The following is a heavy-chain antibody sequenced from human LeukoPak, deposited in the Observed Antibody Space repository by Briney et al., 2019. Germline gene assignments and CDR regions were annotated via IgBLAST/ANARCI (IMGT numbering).Heavy chain of an antibody. V-gene: IGHV1-69*13. J-gene: IGHJ4*02. D-gene: IGHD3-3*01. CDR3: ARLSGYWAGGNFDY. CDR1: GGTFSSYA. CDR2: IIPIFGTA. Sequence: SVKVSCKASGGTFSSYAISWVRQAPGQGLEWMGGIIPIFGTASYAQKFQGRVTITADESTSTAYMELSSLRSEDTAVYYCARLSGYWAGGNFDYWGQGTLVTVSS.